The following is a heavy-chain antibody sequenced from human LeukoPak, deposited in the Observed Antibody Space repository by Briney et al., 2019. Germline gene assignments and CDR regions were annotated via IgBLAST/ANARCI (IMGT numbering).Heavy chain of an antibody. J-gene: IGHJ3*02. CDR1: GVTFSYYW. CDR3: ARDDGGSLDI. Sequence: PGGSLRLSCAASGVTFSYYWMHWVRQAPGKGLVWVSRIDSDGSSTSYAGSVKGRFTISRDNAKNSLYLQMNSLRAEDTAVYYCARDDGGSLDIWGQGTMVTVSS. D-gene: IGHD1-26*01. CDR2: IDSDGSST. V-gene: IGHV3-74*01.